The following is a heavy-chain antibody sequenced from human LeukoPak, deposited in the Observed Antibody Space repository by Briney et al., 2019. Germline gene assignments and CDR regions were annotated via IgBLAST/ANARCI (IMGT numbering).Heavy chain of an antibody. CDR3: AKDMSAYCGGDCYYDY. V-gene: IGHV3-23*01. CDR2: ISSSGGST. CDR1: GFTFSSYA. Sequence: PGGSLRLSCAASGFTFSSYAMSWVRQAPGKGLEWVSAISSSGGSTYYADSVKGRFTISRDNSKNTLYLQMNSLRAEDTAVYYCAKDMSAYCGGDCYYDYWGQGTLVTVSS. D-gene: IGHD2-21*02. J-gene: IGHJ4*02.